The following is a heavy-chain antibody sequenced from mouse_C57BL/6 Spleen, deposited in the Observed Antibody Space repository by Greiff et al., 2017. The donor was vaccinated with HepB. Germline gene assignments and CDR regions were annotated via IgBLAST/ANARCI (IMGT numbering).Heavy chain of an antibody. CDR3: ARRDYGNYEFDY. CDR1: GYTFTSYW. CDR2: IYPSDSET. V-gene: IGHV1-61*01. Sequence: VQLQQPGAELVRPGSSVKLSCKASGYTFTSYWMDWVKQRPGQGLEWIGNIYPSDSETHYNQKFKDKATLTVDKSSSTAYMQLSSLTSEDSAVYYCARRDYGNYEFDYWGQGTTLTVSS. D-gene: IGHD2-1*01. J-gene: IGHJ2*01.